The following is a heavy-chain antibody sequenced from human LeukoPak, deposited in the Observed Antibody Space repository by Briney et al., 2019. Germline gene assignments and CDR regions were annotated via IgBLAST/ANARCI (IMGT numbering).Heavy chain of an antibody. D-gene: IGHD3-22*01. J-gene: IGHJ4*02. CDR3: ARVGGTYYYDSSGYGDFDY. CDR1: GYTFTSYG. Sequence: GASVKVSCKASGYTFTSYGISWVRQAPGQGLEWMGWISAYNGNTNYAQKLQGRVTMTTDTSTSTAYMELRSLRSDDTAVYYCARVGGTYYYDSSGYGDFDYWGQGTLVTVSS. CDR2: ISAYNGNT. V-gene: IGHV1-18*01.